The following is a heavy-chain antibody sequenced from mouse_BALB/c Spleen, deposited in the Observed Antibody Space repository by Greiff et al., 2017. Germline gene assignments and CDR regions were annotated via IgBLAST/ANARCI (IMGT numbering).Heavy chain of an antibody. D-gene: IGHD1-1*01. V-gene: IGHV5-17*02. Sequence: EVKLVESGGGLVQPGGSRKLSCAASGFTFSSFGMHWVRQAPEKGLEWVAYISSGSSTIYYADTVKGRFTISRDNPKNTLFLQMTSLRSEDTAMYYCARSSSYSYYAMDYWGQGTSVTVSS. J-gene: IGHJ4*01. CDR1: GFTFSSFG. CDR3: ARSSSYSYYAMDY. CDR2: ISSGSSTI.